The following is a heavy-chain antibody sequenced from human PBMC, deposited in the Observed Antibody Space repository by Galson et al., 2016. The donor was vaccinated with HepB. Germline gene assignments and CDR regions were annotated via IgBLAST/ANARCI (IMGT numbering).Heavy chain of an antibody. D-gene: IGHD1-26*01. Sequence: TLSLTCTVSGGSISSGGYYWSWIRQHPGKGLEWIRYIYNSGRTYYNPSLKRRVTISVDTSKNQFSLKLNSVTAADTAVHYCARDIRRGGTSRHSCFDPWGQGTLVTVSS. CDR1: GGSISSGGYY. CDR3: ARDIRRGGTSRHSCFDP. CDR2: IYNSGRT. J-gene: IGHJ5*02. V-gene: IGHV4-31*03.